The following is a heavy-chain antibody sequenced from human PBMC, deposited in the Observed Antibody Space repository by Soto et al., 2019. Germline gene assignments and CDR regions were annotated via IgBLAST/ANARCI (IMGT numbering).Heavy chain of an antibody. J-gene: IGHJ4*02. V-gene: IGHV4-34*01. D-gene: IGHD2-8*02. CDR2: INHSGST. Sequence: QVQLQQWGAGLLKPSETLSLTCAVYGGSFSGYYWTWIRQPPGTGLEWIGEINHSGSTNYNPSLKSRVTISVDTSKNQFSLKLTSVTAADTAVYYWARDKITGRFDYWGQGTLGTVSS. CDR1: GGSFSGYY. CDR3: ARDKITGRFDY.